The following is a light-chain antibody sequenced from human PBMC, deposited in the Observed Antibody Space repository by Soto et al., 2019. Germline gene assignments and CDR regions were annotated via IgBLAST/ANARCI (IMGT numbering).Light chain of an antibody. J-gene: IGKJ1*01. V-gene: IGKV3-15*01. CDR3: QQFHYWWT. CDR2: DAS. Sequence: IVMTQSTATLSVSPGERATLSCRASQNIDNKLVWYQQKPGQVPRLLIYDASTRATGIPARFSGSGSGTEFTLTISSLQSEDFAFYYCQQFHYWWTFGHGTKVDIK. CDR1: QNIDNK.